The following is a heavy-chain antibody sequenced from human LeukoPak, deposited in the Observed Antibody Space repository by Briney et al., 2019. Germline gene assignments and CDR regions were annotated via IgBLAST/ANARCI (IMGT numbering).Heavy chain of an antibody. D-gene: IGHD6-6*01. Sequence: ASVKVSCKASGYTFTSYYMHWVRQAPGQGLEWMGIVNPSGGSTSYAQKFQGRVTMTRDTSTSTVYMELSSLRSEDTAVYYCARERRLSRSSGRNWFDPWGQGTLVTVSS. J-gene: IGHJ5*02. CDR1: GYTFTSYY. CDR3: ARERRLSRSSGRNWFDP. V-gene: IGHV1-46*01. CDR2: VNPSGGST.